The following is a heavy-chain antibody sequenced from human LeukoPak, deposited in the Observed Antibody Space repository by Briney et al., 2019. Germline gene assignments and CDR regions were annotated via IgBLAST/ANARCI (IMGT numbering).Heavy chain of an antibody. Sequence: GGSLRLSCAASGFTFSNYAMHWVRQAPGKGLEWVAVISYDRSDKYYADSVKGRFTISRDNSKNTLYLQMNSLRAEDTAVYYCARDRDCSSTSCFNAFDIWGQGTLVTVSS. V-gene: IGHV3-30*01. J-gene: IGHJ3*02. D-gene: IGHD2-2*01. CDR3: ARDRDCSSTSCFNAFDI. CDR1: GFTFSNYA. CDR2: ISYDRSDK.